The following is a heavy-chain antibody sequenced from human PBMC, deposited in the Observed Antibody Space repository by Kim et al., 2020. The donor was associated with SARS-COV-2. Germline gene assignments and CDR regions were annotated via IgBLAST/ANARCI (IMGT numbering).Heavy chain of an antibody. J-gene: IGHJ4*02. Sequence: ANTAQKFQGRVTITADKSTSTAYMELSSLRSEDTAVYYCARGFGSGPVGYWGQGTLVTVSS. D-gene: IGHD3-10*01. CDR2: A. V-gene: IGHV1-69*04. CDR3: ARGFGSGPVGY.